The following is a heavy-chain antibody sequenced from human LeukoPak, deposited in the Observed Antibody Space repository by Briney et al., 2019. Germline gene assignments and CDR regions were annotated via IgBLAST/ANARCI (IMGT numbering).Heavy chain of an antibody. CDR2: ISSGSSDI. V-gene: IGHV3-21*01. CDR3: ARVSSTWYLDY. D-gene: IGHD6-13*01. CDR1: GFTFSSYA. Sequence: GGSLRLSCAASGFTFSSYAMSWVRQAPGKGLDWVSSISSGSSDIYYADSVKGRFTISRDNAKNSLYLQMNSLRIEDTAVYYCARVSSTWYLDYWGQGTLVTVSS. J-gene: IGHJ4*02.